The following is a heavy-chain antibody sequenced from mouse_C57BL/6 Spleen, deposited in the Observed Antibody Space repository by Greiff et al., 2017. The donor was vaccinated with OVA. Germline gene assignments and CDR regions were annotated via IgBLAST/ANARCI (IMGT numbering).Heavy chain of an antibody. CDR1: GYTFTTYP. V-gene: IGHV1-47*01. J-gene: IGHJ3*01. D-gene: IGHD2-4*01. Sequence: VHLEQSGAELVKPGASVKLSCKASGYTFTTYPIEWMKQNHGKSLEWIGNFHPYNDDTKYNEKFKGKATLTVEKSSSTVYLELSRLTSDDSAVYYCAIGDDYDGGFAYWGQGTLVTVSA. CDR3: AIGDDYDGGFAY. CDR2: FHPYNDDT.